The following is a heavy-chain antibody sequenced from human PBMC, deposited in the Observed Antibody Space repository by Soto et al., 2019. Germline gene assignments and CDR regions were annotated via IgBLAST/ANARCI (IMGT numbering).Heavy chain of an antibody. Sequence: PSETLSLTCTVSGGSISSGGYYWSWIRQHPGKGLEWIGYIYYSGSTYYSPSLKSRVTISVDTSKNQFSLKLSSVTAADTAVYYCARAADFWGIDYWGQGTLVTVSS. CDR2: IYYSGST. D-gene: IGHD3-3*01. CDR3: ARAADFWGIDY. CDR1: GGSISSGGYY. V-gene: IGHV4-30-4*08. J-gene: IGHJ4*02.